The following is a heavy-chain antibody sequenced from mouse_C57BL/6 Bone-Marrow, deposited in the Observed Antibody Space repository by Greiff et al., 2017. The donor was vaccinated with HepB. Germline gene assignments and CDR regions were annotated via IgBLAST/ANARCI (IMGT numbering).Heavy chain of an antibody. CDR1: GFTFSDYY. Sequence: EVQGVESGGGLVQPGGSLKLSCAASGFTFSDYYMYWVRQTPEKRLEWVAYISNGGGSTYYPDTVKGRFTISRDNAKNTLYLQMSRLKAEDTAMYYCARYGNYVWFAYWGQGTLVTVSA. CDR3: ARYGNYVWFAY. V-gene: IGHV5-12*01. D-gene: IGHD2-1*01. CDR2: ISNGGGST. J-gene: IGHJ3*01.